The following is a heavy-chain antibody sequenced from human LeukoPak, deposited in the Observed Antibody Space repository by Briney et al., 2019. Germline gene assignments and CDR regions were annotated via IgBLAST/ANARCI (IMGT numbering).Heavy chain of an antibody. CDR1: GYTFSSYN. CDR2: ISSSSSTI. V-gene: IGHV3-48*01. CDR3: TRDHYRRHYDREARNTFDI. Sequence: AGSLRLSCAASGYTFSSYNMNWVRQPPGKGLEWVSYISSSSSTIYYTDSVRGRFTISRDNAKNSLYLQMNSLRAEDTAVYYWTRDHYRRHYDREARNTFDIWGQGKMVTVSS. D-gene: IGHD3-22*01. J-gene: IGHJ3*02.